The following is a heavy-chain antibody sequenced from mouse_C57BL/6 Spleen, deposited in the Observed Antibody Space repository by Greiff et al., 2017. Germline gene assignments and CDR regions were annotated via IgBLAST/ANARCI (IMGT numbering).Heavy chain of an antibody. Sequence: VQRVESGAELVKPGASVKLSCKASGYTFTSYWMHWVKQRPGQGLEWIGMIHPNSGSTNYNEKFKSKATLTVDKSSSTAYMQLSSLTSEDSAVYYCARGSGTSPLLYWYFDVWGTGTTVTVSS. CDR2: IHPNSGST. CDR3: ARGSGTSPLLYWYFDV. J-gene: IGHJ1*03. V-gene: IGHV1-64*01. CDR1: GYTFTSYW. D-gene: IGHD4-1*01.